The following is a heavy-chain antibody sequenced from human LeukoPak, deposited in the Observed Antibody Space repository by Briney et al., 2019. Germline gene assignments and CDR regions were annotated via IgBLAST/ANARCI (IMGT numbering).Heavy chain of an antibody. CDR2: IRDDGTQE. D-gene: IGHD7-27*01. CDR1: GFKFSDSW. V-gene: IGHV3-7*01. CDR3: ATYTNWVAGDV. J-gene: IGHJ6*02. Sequence: PGGSLRLSCAASGFKFSDSWMSWVRQAPGKGLEWVADIRDDGTQEEYVDSVKGRFTISRDNAKNSLYLQMNSLRAEDTAVYYCATYTNWVAGDVWGQGTTVSLSS.